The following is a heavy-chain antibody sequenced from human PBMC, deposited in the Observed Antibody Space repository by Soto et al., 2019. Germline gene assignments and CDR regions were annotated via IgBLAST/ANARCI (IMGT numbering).Heavy chain of an antibody. Sequence: ASVKVSCKASGYTFTSYAMHWVRQAPGQRLEWMGWINAGNGNTKYSQKFQGRVTITRDTSASTAYMELSSLRSEDTAVYYCARDVEGIAAPGGYYYGMDVWGQGTTVTVSS. CDR2: INAGNGNT. J-gene: IGHJ6*02. V-gene: IGHV1-3*01. CDR1: GYTFTSYA. D-gene: IGHD6-13*01. CDR3: ARDVEGIAAPGGYYYGMDV.